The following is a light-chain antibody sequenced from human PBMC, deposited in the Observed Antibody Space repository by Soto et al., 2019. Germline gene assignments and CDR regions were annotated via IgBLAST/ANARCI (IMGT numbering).Light chain of an antibody. J-gene: IGKJ5*01. CDR3: QQRHMWPIT. CDR2: DAS. Sequence: EIVLTQSPDPLSLSPGEGATLSCRASHDVSVSLVWYRQRPGQSPRLLIHDASNRATGISARFSGSGSGTDFTLTISSLEPEDSAVYYCQQRHMWPITFGQGTRLEIK. CDR1: HDVSVS. V-gene: IGKV3-11*01.